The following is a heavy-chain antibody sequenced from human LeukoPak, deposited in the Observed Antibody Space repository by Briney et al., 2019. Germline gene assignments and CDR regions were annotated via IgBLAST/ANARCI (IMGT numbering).Heavy chain of an antibody. CDR2: IRYAGNNK. CDR1: GFTFSNSG. CDR3: ARVLPEMATSLQGGYFDY. D-gene: IGHD5-24*01. V-gene: IGHV3-30*02. Sequence: GGSLRLSCAASGFTFSNSGMHWVRQAPGKGLEWVAFIRYAGNNKYYADSVKGRFTISRDNSKNTLYLQMNSLRAEDTAVYYCARVLPEMATSLQGGYFDYWGQGTLVTVSS. J-gene: IGHJ4*02.